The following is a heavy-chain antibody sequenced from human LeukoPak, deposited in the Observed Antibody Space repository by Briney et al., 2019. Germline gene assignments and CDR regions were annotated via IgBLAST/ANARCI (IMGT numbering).Heavy chain of an antibody. J-gene: IGHJ4*02. CDR2: INQDGTDK. CDR1: GFTFTTYW. D-gene: IGHD2-8*02. CDR3: VTYSTGLYKGLEF. Sequence: PGGSLRLSCAASGFTFTTYWMSWIRQAPGKGLEWVANINQDGTDKYYVDSVKGRSTFSRDNAQNSLYLQMSSLRVEDTAVYYCVTYSTGLYKGLEFWGQGTQVTVSS. V-gene: IGHV3-7*03.